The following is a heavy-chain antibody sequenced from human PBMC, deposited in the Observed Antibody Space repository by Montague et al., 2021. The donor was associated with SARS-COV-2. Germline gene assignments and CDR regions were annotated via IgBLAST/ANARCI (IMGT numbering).Heavy chain of an antibody. CDR1: GGSLSGFY. J-gene: IGHJ4*02. CDR3: ARSHDYRGNDYFDS. D-gene: IGHD4-23*01. CDR2: ITHGGST. V-gene: IGHV4-34*01. Sequence: SETLSLTCAVYGGSLSGFYWTWIRQAPGKGLEWVGEITHGGSTRYSPALKSRLTISLDTSKNQFSLKLDSVTAADTATYYCARSHDYRGNDYFDSWGQGALVIVSS.